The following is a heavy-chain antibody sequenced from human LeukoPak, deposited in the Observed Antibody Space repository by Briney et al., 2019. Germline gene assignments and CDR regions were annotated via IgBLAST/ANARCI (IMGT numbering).Heavy chain of an antibody. CDR1: GFNFNTYG. Sequence: PGGSLRLSCAASGFNFNTYGMHWVRQAPGKGLEWVTFIRFDGTDKYYADSVKGRFTISRNDSKNTLSLQMNSLRVEDTAVYYCARDLAWGAFDYWGQGTLVTVSS. CDR2: IRFDGTDK. V-gene: IGHV3-30*02. D-gene: IGHD7-27*01. J-gene: IGHJ4*02. CDR3: ARDLAWGAFDY.